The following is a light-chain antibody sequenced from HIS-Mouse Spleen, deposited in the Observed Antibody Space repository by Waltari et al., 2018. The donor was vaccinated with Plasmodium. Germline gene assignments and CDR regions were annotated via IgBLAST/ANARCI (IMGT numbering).Light chain of an antibody. CDR1: SSDVGSYNL. J-gene: IGLJ3*02. CDR2: EGS. CDR3: CSYAGSSTFV. Sequence: QSALPQPASVSGSPGQSLTISCPGTSSDVGSYNLFSWYQQHPGKAPKLMSYEGSKRPSGVSNRFSGSKSGNTASLTISGLQAEDEADYYCCSYAGSSTFVFGGGTKLTVL. V-gene: IGLV2-23*03.